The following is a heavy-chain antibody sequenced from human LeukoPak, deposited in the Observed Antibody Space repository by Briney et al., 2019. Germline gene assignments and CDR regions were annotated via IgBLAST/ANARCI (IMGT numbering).Heavy chain of an antibody. D-gene: IGHD5-24*01. CDR2: INPGGGNT. V-gene: IGHV1-46*01. J-gene: IGHJ3*02. CDR3: ARIRDGYNDAYDI. Sequence: ASVRVSCKASGYTFTNYYIHWVRQAPGQGLEWMGLINPGGGNTNYAQNFQGRVTMTRDTSASTVYMQLSSLRSEDTAMYYCARIRDGYNDAYDIWGQGTVVTVPS. CDR1: GYTFTNYY.